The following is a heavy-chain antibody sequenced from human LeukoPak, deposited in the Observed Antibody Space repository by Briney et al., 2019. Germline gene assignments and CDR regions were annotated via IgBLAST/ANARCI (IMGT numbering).Heavy chain of an antibody. V-gene: IGHV4-30-2*01. CDR1: GGSISSGGYS. Sequence: SETLSLTCTVSGGSISSGGYSWSWIRQPPGKGLEWIGYIYHSGSTYYNPSLKSRVTISVDRSKNQFSLKLSSVTAADTAVYYCARGERWAYYFDHWGQGTLVTVSS. CDR2: IYHSGST. D-gene: IGHD1-26*01. CDR3: ARGERWAYYFDH. J-gene: IGHJ4*02.